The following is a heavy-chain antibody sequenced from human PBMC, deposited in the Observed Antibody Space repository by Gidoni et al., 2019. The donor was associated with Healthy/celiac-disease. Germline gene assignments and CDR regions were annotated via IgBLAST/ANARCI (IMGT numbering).Heavy chain of an antibody. D-gene: IGHD3-9*01. CDR2: ISSSSSYI. J-gene: IGHJ4*02. CDR3: ARDYAILTCLDY. V-gene: IGHV3-21*01. Sequence: DVQLLESGGCLVKPGWSMRVYCASSGGTCSSYSLHWVGQAAGKVLEWVSSISSSSSYIYYAYSVNGLFIISKNNTKNSQYQKMNSLRAEDTALYYGARDYAILTCLDYWGQGTLVTVSS. CDR1: GGTCSSYS.